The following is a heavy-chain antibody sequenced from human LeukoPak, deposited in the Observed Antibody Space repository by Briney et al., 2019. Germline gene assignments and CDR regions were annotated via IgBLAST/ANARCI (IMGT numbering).Heavy chain of an antibody. V-gene: IGHV1-2*06. Sequence: ASVTVSCTASGYTFTGYYMHWVRQAPGQGLEWMGRINPNSGGTNYAQKFQGRVTMTRDTSISTAYMELSRLRSDDTAVYYCARERVNCSGGSCYHNWFDPWGQGTLVTVSS. CDR2: INPNSGGT. J-gene: IGHJ5*02. D-gene: IGHD2-15*01. CDR1: GYTFTGYY. CDR3: ARERVNCSGGSCYHNWFDP.